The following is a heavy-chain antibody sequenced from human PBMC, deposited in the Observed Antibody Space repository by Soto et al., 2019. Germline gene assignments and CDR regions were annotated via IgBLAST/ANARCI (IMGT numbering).Heavy chain of an antibody. D-gene: IGHD2-8*01. V-gene: IGHV3-74*01. CDR2: IDGDGTGT. J-gene: IGHJ4*02. CDR3: ATVFYH. Sequence: EVQLVESGGGLVRPGGSLRLSCVASGFTVSGHWMHWVRQVPGKGLVWVSRIDGDGTGTSYADSVRGRFTISRDIAKNTLYLQMDSLRVEDTAIYYCATVFYHWGQGTLVSVSS. CDR1: GFTVSGHW.